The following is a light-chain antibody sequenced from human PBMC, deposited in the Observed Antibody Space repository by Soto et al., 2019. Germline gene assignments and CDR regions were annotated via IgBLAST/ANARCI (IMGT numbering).Light chain of an antibody. J-gene: IGKJ4*01. V-gene: IGKV3-20*01. CDR3: QQYGNSPLT. CDR1: QSVSSSY. Sequence: EIVLTQSPGTLSLSPGERATLSCRASQSVSSSYLAWYQQKPGQAPRLVIYDASSRATGIPDRFSGSGAGTDFTLTISRLEPEDFAVYYCQQYGNSPLTFGGGTKVDIK. CDR2: DAS.